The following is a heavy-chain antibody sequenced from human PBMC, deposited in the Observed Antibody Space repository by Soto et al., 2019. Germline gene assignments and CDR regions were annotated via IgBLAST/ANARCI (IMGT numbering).Heavy chain of an antibody. J-gene: IGHJ4*02. D-gene: IGHD4-17*01. Sequence: QITLKESGPTLVKPTQTLTLTCTFSGFSLRNSGVGVGWIRQSPGKALEWPALIYWDDDKRYSPSLKSRLTITKDTSKNQVVLTMTNMDPVDTATYYCAHLTTGGFYFDYWGQGTLVTVSS. CDR3: AHLTTGGFYFDY. CDR2: IYWDDDK. CDR1: GFSLRNSGVG. V-gene: IGHV2-5*02.